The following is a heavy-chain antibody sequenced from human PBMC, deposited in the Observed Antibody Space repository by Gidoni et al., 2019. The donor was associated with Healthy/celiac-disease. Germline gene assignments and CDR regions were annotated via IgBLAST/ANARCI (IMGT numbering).Heavy chain of an antibody. J-gene: IGHJ3*02. CDR1: GGSISSSSYY. D-gene: IGHD1-26*01. V-gene: IGHV4-39*01. CDR3: ARHPTKPGREVGANHDAFDI. Sequence: QLQLQESGPGLVKPSETLSLTCTVSGGSISSSSYYWGWIRQPPGKGLEWIGSIYYSGSTYYNPSLKSRVTISVDTSKNQFSLKLSSVTAADTAVYYCARHPTKPGREVGANHDAFDIWGQGTMVTVSS. CDR2: IYYSGST.